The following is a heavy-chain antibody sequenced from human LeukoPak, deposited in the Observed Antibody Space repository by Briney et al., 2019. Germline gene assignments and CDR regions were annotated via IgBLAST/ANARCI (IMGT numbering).Heavy chain of an antibody. Sequence: PSETLSLTCTVSGGAISTYYWSWIRPPPGKTLEWIGYIYYTGNTNYNPSLKSRVTISVDTSKNLFSLKLSSVTAADTAVYYCARVGEGAFDIWGQGTMVTVSS. CDR1: GGAISTYY. D-gene: IGHD3-16*01. V-gene: IGHV4-59*01. CDR2: IYYTGNT. J-gene: IGHJ3*02. CDR3: ARVGEGAFDI.